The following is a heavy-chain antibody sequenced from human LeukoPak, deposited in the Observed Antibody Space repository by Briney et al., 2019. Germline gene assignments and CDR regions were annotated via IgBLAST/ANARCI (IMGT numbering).Heavy chain of an antibody. CDR1: GYSFTSYW. CDR2: IYPGDSDT. J-gene: IGHJ4*02. D-gene: IGHD6-19*01. CDR3: ARPEGRAYSSGWYGGY. V-gene: IGHV5-51*01. Sequence: GESLKSSCKGSGYSFTSYWIGWVRQMPGKGLEWMGIIYPGDSDTRYSPSFQGQVTISADKSISTAYLQWSSLKAPDTAMYYCARPEGRAYSSGWYGGYWGQGTLVTVSS.